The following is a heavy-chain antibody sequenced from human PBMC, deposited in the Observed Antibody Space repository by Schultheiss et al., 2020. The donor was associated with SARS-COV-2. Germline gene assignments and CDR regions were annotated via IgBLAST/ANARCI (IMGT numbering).Heavy chain of an antibody. D-gene: IGHD2-2*01. CDR1: GGSISSGGYY. CDR3: ARGRLIVVVPSTTYYYYGMDV. J-gene: IGHJ6*02. CDR2: IYYSGST. Sequence: SETLSLTCTVSGGSISSGGYYWSWIRQPPGKGLEWIGYIYYSGSTNYNPSLKSRVTISVDTSKNQFSLKLSSVTAADTAVYYCARGRLIVVVPSTTYYYYGMDVWGQGTTVTVSS. V-gene: IGHV4-61*08.